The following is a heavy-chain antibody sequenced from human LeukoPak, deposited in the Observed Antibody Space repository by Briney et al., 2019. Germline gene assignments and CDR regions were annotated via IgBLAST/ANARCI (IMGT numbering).Heavy chain of an antibody. V-gene: IGHV4-34*01. J-gene: IGHJ4*02. CDR1: GGSFSGYY. D-gene: IGHD3-10*01. Sequence: NPSETLSLTCAVYGGSFSGYYWSWIRQPPGKGLEWIGEINHSGSTNYDPSLKSRVTISVDTSKNQFSVKLSSVTAADTAVYYCARSQNYYGSGDYWSQGTLVTVSS. CDR3: ARSQNYYGSGDY. CDR2: INHSGST.